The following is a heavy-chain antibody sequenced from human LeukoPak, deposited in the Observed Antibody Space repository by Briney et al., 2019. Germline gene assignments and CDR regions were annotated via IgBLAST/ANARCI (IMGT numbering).Heavy chain of an antibody. D-gene: IGHD3-10*01. CDR2: IIPILGIA. Sequence: GASVKVSCKASRGTFSSYAINWVRQAPGQGLEWMGRIIPILGIANYAQKFQGRVTITADKSTSTAYMELSSLRSEDTAVYYCASLGGGSGSYYPNWFDPWGQGTLVTVSS. CDR1: RGTFSSYA. V-gene: IGHV1-69*04. J-gene: IGHJ5*02. CDR3: ASLGGGSGSYYPNWFDP.